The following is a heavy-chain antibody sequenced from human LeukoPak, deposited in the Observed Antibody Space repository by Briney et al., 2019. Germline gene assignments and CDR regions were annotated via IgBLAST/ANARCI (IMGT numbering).Heavy chain of an antibody. CDR2: IDYSGGGT. J-gene: IGHJ5*02. CDR3: ARDLGQYYDTSDNWFDP. D-gene: IGHD3-22*01. Sequence: GGTLRLSCAASGFTFSSYGMTWFRQAPGKGLEWVSSIDYSGGGTQYADSVKGRFTISRDNAKNTLNLQMNSLRAEDTAVYYCARDLGQYYDTSDNWFDPWGQGTLVTVPS. V-gene: IGHV3-23*01. CDR1: GFTFSSYG.